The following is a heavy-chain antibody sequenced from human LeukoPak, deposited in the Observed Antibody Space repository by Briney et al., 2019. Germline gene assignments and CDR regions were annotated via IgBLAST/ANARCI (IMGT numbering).Heavy chain of an antibody. J-gene: IGHJ4*02. V-gene: IGHV1-46*01. CDR2: INPSDGST. CDR1: GYTFTSYY. CDR3: ARDPPPQYGDSYMMDY. Sequence: ASVKVSCKASGYTFTSYYMHWVRQAPGQGLEWMGIINPSDGSTSYAQKFQGRVTMTRDMSTSTVYMELSSLRSEDTAVYYCARDPPPQYGDSYMMDYWGQGTLVTVSS. D-gene: IGHD4-17*01.